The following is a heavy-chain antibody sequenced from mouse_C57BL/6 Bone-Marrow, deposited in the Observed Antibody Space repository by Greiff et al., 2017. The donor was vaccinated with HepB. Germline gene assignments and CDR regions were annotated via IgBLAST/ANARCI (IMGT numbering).Heavy chain of an antibody. Sequence: VQLQQSGPELVKPGASVKISCKASGYTFADYYMNWVKQSHGKSLEWIGDINPNNGGTSYNQKFKGKATLTVDKSSSTAYMELRSLTSEDSAVYYCARRGVMVTSWFAYWGQGTLVTVSA. D-gene: IGHD2-2*01. CDR3: ARRGVMVTSWFAY. CDR2: INPNNGGT. V-gene: IGHV1-26*01. CDR1: GYTFADYY. J-gene: IGHJ3*01.